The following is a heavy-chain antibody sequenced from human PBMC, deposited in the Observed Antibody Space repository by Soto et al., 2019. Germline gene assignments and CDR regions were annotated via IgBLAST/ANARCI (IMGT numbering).Heavy chain of an antibody. J-gene: IGHJ3*02. CDR3: AKDKVDHNSVWDPFDI. CDR1: GFTFSDYA. Sequence: PGGSLRLSCAASGFTFSDYAMSWVRQAPGKGLEWVSGLGGSNSDTHYAASVEGRFTVSRDNSKSTLFPQMNSLRVEDTAVYYCAKDKVDHNSVWDPFDIWGQGTLVTVSS. V-gene: IGHV3-23*01. D-gene: IGHD2-15*01. CDR2: LGGSNSDT.